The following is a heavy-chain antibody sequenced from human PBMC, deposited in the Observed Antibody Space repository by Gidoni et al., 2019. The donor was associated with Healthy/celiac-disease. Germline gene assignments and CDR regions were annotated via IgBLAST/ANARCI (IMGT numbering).Heavy chain of an antibody. CDR1: GYTFTGYY. J-gene: IGHJ6*02. D-gene: IGHD3-3*01. V-gene: IGHV1-2*02. CDR3: ARAPITIFGVGYYYYYYGMDV. CDR2: INPNSGGT. Sequence: QVQLVQSGAEVKKPGASVKVSCKASGYTFTGYYMHWVRQAPGQGLEWMGWINPNSGGTNYAQKFQGRVTMTRDTSISTAYMELSRLRSDDTAVYYCARAPITIFGVGYYYYYYGMDVWGQGTTVTVSS.